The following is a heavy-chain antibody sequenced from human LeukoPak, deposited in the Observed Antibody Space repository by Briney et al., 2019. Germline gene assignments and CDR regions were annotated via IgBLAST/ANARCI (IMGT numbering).Heavy chain of an antibody. D-gene: IGHD6-13*01. CDR1: GGSISRYY. J-gene: IGHJ4*02. CDR3: ARGRESSSRIFDY. Sequence: SETLSLTCTVSGGSISRYYWSWIRRPPGKGLEWIGYIDDSGNTNYNPSLKSQVTISVDKSKNQFSLKLSSVTAADTAVYYCARGRESSSRIFDYWGQGTLVTVSS. V-gene: IGHV4-59*01. CDR2: IDDSGNT.